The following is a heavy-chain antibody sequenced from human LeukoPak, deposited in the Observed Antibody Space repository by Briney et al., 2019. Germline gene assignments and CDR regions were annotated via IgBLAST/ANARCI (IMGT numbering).Heavy chain of an antibody. V-gene: IGHV3-48*03. CDR3: ARDTSGWYRWFDP. Sequence: GGSLRLSCAASGFTFSSFEMNWVRQAPGKGLEWVSYISGSGSTTYYADSVKGRFTISRDNAKNSLYLQMNSLRVEDTAVYYCARDTSGWYRWFDPWGQGTLATVSS. J-gene: IGHJ5*02. D-gene: IGHD6-19*01. CDR2: ISGSGSTT. CDR1: GFTFSSFE.